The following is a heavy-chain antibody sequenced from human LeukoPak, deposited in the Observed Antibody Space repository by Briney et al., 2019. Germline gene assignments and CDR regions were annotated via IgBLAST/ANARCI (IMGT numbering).Heavy chain of an antibody. V-gene: IGHV4-39*02. CDR2: IYYSGST. J-gene: IGHJ5*02. CDR1: GGSISSSSYY. CDR3: AREREIAARPTTS. Sequence: SETLSLTCTVSGGSISSSSYYWGWIRQPPGKGLEWIGSIYYSGSTYYDPSLKSRVTISVDTSKNQFSLKLSSVTAADTAVYYCAREREIAARPTTSWGQGTLVTVSS. D-gene: IGHD6-6*01.